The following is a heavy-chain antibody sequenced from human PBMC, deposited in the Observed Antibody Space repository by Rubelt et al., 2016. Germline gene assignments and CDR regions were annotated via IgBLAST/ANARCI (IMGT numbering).Heavy chain of an antibody. CDR2: IYYSGSA. CDR1: GGSISSSTYY. Sequence: QLQLQESGPGVVKPSETLSLTCTVSGGSISSSTYYWSWIRQPPGKGLEWIGYIYYSGSANYNPSLKSRVTMSVDTSKNQFSLRLSSVTAADTAVYYCASWALGYCSGGTCYSFDYWGQGTLVTVSS. J-gene: IGHJ4*02. V-gene: IGHV4-61*05. D-gene: IGHD2-15*01. CDR3: ASWALGYCSGGTCYSFDY.